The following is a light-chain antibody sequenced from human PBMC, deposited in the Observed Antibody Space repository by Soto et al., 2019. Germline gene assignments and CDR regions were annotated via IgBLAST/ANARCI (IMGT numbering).Light chain of an antibody. V-gene: IGKV3-15*01. CDR2: GAS. CDR3: QQYNNLPPGT. CDR1: QSVSSN. J-gene: IGKJ2*01. Sequence: EIVMTQSPATLSVSPGERATLSCRASQSVSSNLAWYQQKPGQAPRLLTYGASTRATGIPARFSGSGSGTEFTLTISSLQSEDFAVYYCQQYNNLPPGTFGQGTKLEIK.